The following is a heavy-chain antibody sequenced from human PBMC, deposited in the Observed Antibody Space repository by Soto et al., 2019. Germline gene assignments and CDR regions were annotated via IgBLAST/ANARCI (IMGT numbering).Heavy chain of an antibody. CDR1: GYTFTDSH. D-gene: IGHD6-25*01. CDR3: ATDLGSGRIP. Sequence: QVQLVQSGAEVKKPGASVKVSCKTSGYTFTDSHMHWVRQAPGQGLEWMGWISPSSGGTNFARKSQARVTLTRDTSISTAYMEVTSLKSDDTAVYYCATDLGSGRIPWGQGTLVTVTS. CDR2: ISPSSGGT. V-gene: IGHV1-2*02. J-gene: IGHJ4*02.